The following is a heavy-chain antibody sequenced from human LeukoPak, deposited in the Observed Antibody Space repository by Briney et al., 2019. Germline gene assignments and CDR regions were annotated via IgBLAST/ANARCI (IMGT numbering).Heavy chain of an antibody. J-gene: IGHJ4*02. D-gene: IGHD2-2*01. CDR2: IYAGGTT. Sequence: GGSLRLSCAASGFTVSSSYMSWVRQAPGKGLEWVSVIYAGGTTHYADSVKGRFTISRDNSVNTLYLQMNSLRTEDTAVYHCARAFVTAAGFFDTWGRGTRVTASS. CDR1: GFTVSSSY. CDR3: ARAFVTAAGFFDT. V-gene: IGHV3-66*02.